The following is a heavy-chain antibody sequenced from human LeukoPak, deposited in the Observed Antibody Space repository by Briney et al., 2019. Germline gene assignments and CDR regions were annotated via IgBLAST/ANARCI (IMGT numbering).Heavy chain of an antibody. CDR1: GFTFSSYA. J-gene: IGHJ4*02. D-gene: IGHD6-19*01. CDR2: ISGSGGST. V-gene: IGHV3-23*01. CDR3: AKDRSSGWGGGCDY. Sequence: PGGSLRLSCAASGFTFSSYAMSWVRQAPGKGLEWVSAISGSGGSTYYADSVKGRFTISRDNSKNTLYLQMNSLRAEDTAVYYCAKDRSSGWGGGCDYWGQETLLTVSS.